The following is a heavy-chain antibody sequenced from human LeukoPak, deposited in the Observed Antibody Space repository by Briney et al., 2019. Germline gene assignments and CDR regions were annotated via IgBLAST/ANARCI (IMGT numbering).Heavy chain of an antibody. Sequence: PGGSLRLSCTASGFTFGDYAMSWFRQAPGKGLEWVGFIRSKAYGGTTEYAASVKGRFTISRDDSKSIAYLQMNSLKTEDTAVYYCTRDSSSWLNHYFDYWGQGTLVTVSS. V-gene: IGHV3-49*03. CDR3: TRDSSSWLNHYFDY. CDR2: IRSKAYGGTT. D-gene: IGHD6-13*01. J-gene: IGHJ4*02. CDR1: GFTFGDYA.